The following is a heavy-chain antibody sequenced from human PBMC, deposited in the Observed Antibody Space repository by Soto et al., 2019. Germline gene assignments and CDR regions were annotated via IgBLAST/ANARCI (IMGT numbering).Heavy chain of an antibody. CDR2: IYYSGST. D-gene: IGHD2-2*01. CDR1: GGSISSGDYY. J-gene: IGHJ4*02. V-gene: IGHV4-30-4*01. Sequence: SETLSLTCTVAGGSISSGDYYWSWIRQPPGKGLEWIGYIYYSGSTYYNPSLKSRVTISVDTSKNQFSLKLSSVTAADTAVYYCARCSVPAPAYFDYWGQGTLVTVSS. CDR3: ARCSVPAPAYFDY.